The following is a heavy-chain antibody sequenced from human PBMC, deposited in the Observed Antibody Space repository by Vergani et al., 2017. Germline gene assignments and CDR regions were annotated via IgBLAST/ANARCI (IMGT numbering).Heavy chain of an antibody. D-gene: IGHD3-9*01. CDR2: INPSGGTT. Sequence: QVQLVQSGAEVKKPGASVKVSCKASGYTFTSYYMHWVRQAPGQGLEWMGIINPSGGTTNYAQKFQGRVTITADKSTSTAYMELSSLRSEDTAVYYCARDTRDDILTGYYNGSARNWFDPWGQGTLVTVSS. CDR3: ARDTRDDILTGYYNGSARNWFDP. V-gene: IGHV1-46*01. CDR1: GYTFTSYY. J-gene: IGHJ5*02.